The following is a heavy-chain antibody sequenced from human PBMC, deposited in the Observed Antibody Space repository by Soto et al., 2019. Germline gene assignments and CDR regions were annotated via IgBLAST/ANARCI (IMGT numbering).Heavy chain of an antibody. J-gene: IGHJ6*02. D-gene: IGHD6-6*01. CDR3: ARASSSHKSLYYYCGMDV. Sequence: QVQLVQSGAEVKKPGSSVKVSCKASGGTFSSYAISWVRQAPGQGLEWMGGIIPIFGTANYAQKFQGRVTITSDESTSTAYMGLSSLRSEDTAVYYCARASSSHKSLYYYCGMDVWGQGTTVTVSS. CDR2: IIPIFGTA. CDR1: GGTFSSYA. V-gene: IGHV1-69*01.